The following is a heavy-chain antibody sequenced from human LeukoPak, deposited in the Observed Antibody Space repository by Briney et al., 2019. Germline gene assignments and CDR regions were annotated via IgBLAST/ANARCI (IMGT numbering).Heavy chain of an antibody. D-gene: IGHD4-17*01. Sequence: SETLSLTCTVSGGSISSSSYYWGWIRQPPGKGLEWIGSIYYSGSTYYNPSLKSRVTMSVDTSKNQFSLKLSSVTAADTAVYYCARLSTVTTSFDYWGQGTLVTVSS. CDR2: IYYSGST. CDR1: GGSISSSSYY. CDR3: ARLSTVTTSFDY. V-gene: IGHV4-39*07. J-gene: IGHJ4*02.